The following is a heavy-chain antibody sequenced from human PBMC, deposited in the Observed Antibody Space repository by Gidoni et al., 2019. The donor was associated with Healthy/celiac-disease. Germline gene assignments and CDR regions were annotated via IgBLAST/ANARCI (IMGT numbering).Heavy chain of an antibody. V-gene: IGHV3-23*01. J-gene: IGHJ4*02. CDR3: AKDTLTYYYDSSGYYFLNYFDY. Sequence: EVQLLESGGGLVQPGGSLSLSCAASGFPFSSYAMSWVGRAPGKGLEWVSASRGSGGSTYYADSVKGRFTISRDNSKNTLYLQMNSLRAEDTAVYYCAKDTLTYYYDSSGYYFLNYFDYWGQGTLVTVSS. CDR2: SRGSGGST. D-gene: IGHD3-22*01. CDR1: GFPFSSYA.